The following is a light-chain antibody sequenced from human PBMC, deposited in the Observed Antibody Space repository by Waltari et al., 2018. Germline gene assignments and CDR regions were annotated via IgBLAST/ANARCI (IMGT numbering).Light chain of an antibody. CDR3: QQYRDYPLT. Sequence: DFQMTQSPSTLAASVAARVTIACRASHSIDYWLAWYQQKPGKAPKLLIYDASNLDSGVPSRFSGSGSGTEFALTISSLQPDDFATYYCQQYRDYPLTFGGGTNLEIK. CDR1: HSIDYW. V-gene: IGKV1-5*01. J-gene: IGKJ4*01. CDR2: DAS.